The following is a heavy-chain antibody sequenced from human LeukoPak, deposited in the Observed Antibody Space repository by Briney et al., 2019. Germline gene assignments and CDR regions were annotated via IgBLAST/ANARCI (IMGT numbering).Heavy chain of an antibody. CDR2: IDPSDSYT. J-gene: IGHJ4*02. Sequence: GESLKISCKGSGYSFTSYWISWVRQMPGKGLEWMGRIDPSDSYTNYSPSFQGHATITADKSISTAYLQWSSLKASDTAMYYCARQNGGGYSSGWYEVYWGQGTLVTVSS. V-gene: IGHV5-10-1*01. D-gene: IGHD6-19*01. CDR1: GYSFTSYW. CDR3: ARQNGGGYSSGWYEVY.